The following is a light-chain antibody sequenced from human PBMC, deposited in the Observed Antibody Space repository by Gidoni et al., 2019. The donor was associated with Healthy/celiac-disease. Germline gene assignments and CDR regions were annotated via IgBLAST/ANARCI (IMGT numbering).Light chain of an antibody. Sequence: EIVFTQSPGTLSLSPGERATLACRASQSVSSSYLAWYQQKPGQAPRLLIYGESSRATGIPDRFSGSGSGTDFTLTISRLEPEDFAVYYCQQYGSSPPATFGGGTKVEIK. CDR2: GES. CDR3: QQYGSSPPAT. CDR1: QSVSSSY. J-gene: IGKJ4*01. V-gene: IGKV3-20*01.